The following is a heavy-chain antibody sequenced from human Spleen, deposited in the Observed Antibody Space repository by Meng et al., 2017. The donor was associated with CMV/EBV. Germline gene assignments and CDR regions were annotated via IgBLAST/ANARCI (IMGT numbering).Heavy chain of an antibody. CDR1: GGSISSYY. J-gene: IGHJ4*02. CDR2: MYYSGNT. CDR3: ASQTTVTTSVDY. D-gene: IGHD4-17*01. V-gene: IGHV4-59*05. Sequence: SETLSLTCTVSGGSISSYYWSWIRQPPGKGLEWIGSMYYSGNTYYNPSLKSRVTISVDTSKNQFSLKLNSVTAADTAVYYCASQTTVTTSVDYWGQGTLVTVSS.